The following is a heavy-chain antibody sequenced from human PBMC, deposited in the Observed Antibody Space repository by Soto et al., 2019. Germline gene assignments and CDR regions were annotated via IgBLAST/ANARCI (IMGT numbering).Heavy chain of an antibody. Sequence: EVQLVESGGDLVQPGGFLRLSCATSGFTFSRYWMHWVRQVPGKGLVWVSRINSDGSSISYSDCVKGRFTISRDNAKNTLYLQMNSLRVEDKAVYYCARLTVDTITSLDYWGQGTLVTVSS. CDR3: ARLTVDTITSLDY. D-gene: IGHD3-3*01. J-gene: IGHJ4*02. CDR1: GFTFSRYW. CDR2: INSDGSSI. V-gene: IGHV3-74*01.